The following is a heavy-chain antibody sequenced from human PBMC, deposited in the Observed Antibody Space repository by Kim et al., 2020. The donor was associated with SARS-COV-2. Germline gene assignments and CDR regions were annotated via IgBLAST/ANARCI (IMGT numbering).Heavy chain of an antibody. Sequence: GSTNKTPPLKSRVTISIDTSKNQFSRKLSSVTAADTGVYYCARSRMYSSSWGQGTLVTVSS. V-gene: IGHV4-59*01. D-gene: IGHD6-13*01. J-gene: IGHJ4*02. CDR3: ARSRMYSSS. CDR2: GST.